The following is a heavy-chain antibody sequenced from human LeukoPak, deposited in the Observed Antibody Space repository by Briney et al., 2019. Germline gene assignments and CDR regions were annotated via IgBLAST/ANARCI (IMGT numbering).Heavy chain of an antibody. CDR2: ISSSGSTI. CDR3: AREGIWEPHPTYYYYYMDV. D-gene: IGHD1-26*01. J-gene: IGHJ6*03. CDR1: GFTFSGYY. V-gene: IGHV3-11*01. Sequence: GGSLRLSCAASGFTFSGYYMSWIRQAPGKGLEWVSYISSSGSTIYYADSVKGRFTVSRDNAKNSLYLQMNSLRAEDTAVYYCAREGIWEPHPTYYYYYMDVWGKGTTVTISS.